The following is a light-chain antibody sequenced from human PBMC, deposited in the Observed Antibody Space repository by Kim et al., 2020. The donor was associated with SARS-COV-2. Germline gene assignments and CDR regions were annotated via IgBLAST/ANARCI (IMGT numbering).Light chain of an antibody. Sequence: DIQMTQFPSTLSGSVGDRVTITCRASQSFNDWLAWYQQKPGKAPNLLIYKASNLKSGVSSRFSGSGSGTEFTLTISSLQPDYAATYYCQQYSHYSRTFGQGTKVDIK. CDR1: QSFNDW. CDR2: KAS. V-gene: IGKV1-5*03. J-gene: IGKJ1*01. CDR3: QQYSHYSRT.